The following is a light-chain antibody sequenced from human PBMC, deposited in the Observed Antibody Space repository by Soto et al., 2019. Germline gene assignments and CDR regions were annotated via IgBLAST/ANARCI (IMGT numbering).Light chain of an antibody. CDR1: QSINNW. CDR3: QQYKNFSLT. V-gene: IGKV1-5*03. Sequence: DIPMTQSPSTLSASVGDRVTITCRASQSINNWLAWYQQKPGKAPKLLIYKTSDLESGVPSRFSGSGSGTEFSLTISSLQPDDFATYYCQQYKNFSLTFGGGTRV. J-gene: IGKJ4*01. CDR2: KTS.